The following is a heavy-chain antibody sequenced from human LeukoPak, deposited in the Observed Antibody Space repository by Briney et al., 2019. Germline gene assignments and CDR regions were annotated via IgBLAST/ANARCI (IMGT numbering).Heavy chain of an antibody. V-gene: IGHV4-59*01. Sequence: SETLSLTCTVSGGSISSYYWSWIRQPPGKAPEWIGYFYYSWSTNYNPSHKSRVTMSVDTSENQFSLKLRSVTAADTAIYYCARVYSSAWFYFDQWGQGTLVTVSS. CDR2: FYYSWST. CDR3: ARVYSSAWFYFDQ. J-gene: IGHJ4*02. D-gene: IGHD6-13*01. CDR1: GGSISSYY.